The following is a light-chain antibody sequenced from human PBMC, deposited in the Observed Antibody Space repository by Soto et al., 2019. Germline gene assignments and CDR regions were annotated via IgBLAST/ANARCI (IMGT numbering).Light chain of an antibody. Sequence: QSVLTQPPSASGTPGQRVTISCSGSSSNIRSNTVNWYQQLPGTAPKLLIYSSNQRPSGVPDRISGSKSGTSASLAISGLQSEDEADYYCAAWDDSLNGVVFGGGTKLTVL. V-gene: IGLV1-44*01. J-gene: IGLJ2*01. CDR1: SSNIRSNT. CDR3: AAWDDSLNGVV. CDR2: SSN.